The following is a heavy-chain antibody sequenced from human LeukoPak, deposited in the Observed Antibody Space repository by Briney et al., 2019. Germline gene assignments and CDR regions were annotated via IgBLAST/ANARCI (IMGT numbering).Heavy chain of an antibody. Sequence: ASVKVSCKASGYTFTGYYIHWVRQAPGQGLEWMGWINHNSGGTNYAQKFQGRVTMTRDTSISTAYMELSRLRSDDTAVYYCARIAAADTIYNNWFDPWGQGTLVTVSS. CDR1: GYTFTGYY. V-gene: IGHV1-2*02. CDR3: ARIAAADTIYNNWFDP. CDR2: INHNSGGT. J-gene: IGHJ5*02. D-gene: IGHD6-13*01.